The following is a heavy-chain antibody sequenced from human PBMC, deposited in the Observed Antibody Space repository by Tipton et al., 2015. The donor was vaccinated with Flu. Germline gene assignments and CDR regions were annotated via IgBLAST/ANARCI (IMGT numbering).Heavy chain of an antibody. V-gene: IGHV1-18*01. CDR2: ISAYNGNT. CDR3: AREGPYYYGSGSYYLLPY. Sequence: QLVQSGAEVKKPGASVKVSCEASGYTFTSYGISWVRQAPGQGLEWMGWISAYNGNTNYAQKLQGRVTMTTDTSTSTAYMELRSLRSDDTAVYYCAREGPYYYGSGSYYLLPYWGQGTLVTVSS. D-gene: IGHD3-10*01. J-gene: IGHJ4*02. CDR1: GYTFTSYG.